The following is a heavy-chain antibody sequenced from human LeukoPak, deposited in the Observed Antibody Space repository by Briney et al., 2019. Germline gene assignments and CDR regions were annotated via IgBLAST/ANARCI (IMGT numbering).Heavy chain of an antibody. D-gene: IGHD5-24*01. CDR2: VNPNSGAT. V-gene: IGHV1-2*02. CDR3: ARVPGGCNYWFDP. CDR1: GYTFTDYY. J-gene: IGHJ5*02. Sequence: ASVKVSCKASGYTFTDYYMHWVRQAPGQGLEWMGWVNPNSGATNYAQKFQGRVTMTTDTSISTAYMELSRLRSDDTAIYYCARVPGGCNYWFDPWGQGTLVTVSS.